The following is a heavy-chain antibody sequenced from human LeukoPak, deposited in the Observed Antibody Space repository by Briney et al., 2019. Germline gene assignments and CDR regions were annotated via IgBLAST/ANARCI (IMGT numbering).Heavy chain of an antibody. J-gene: IGHJ5*02. V-gene: IGHV1-2*02. D-gene: IGHD2-15*01. CDR2: INPDTGAT. CDR3: ARDPARYCSGGSCYAFWFDP. Sequence: ASVKVSCKASGYTFTGYYMHWVRQAPGQGLEWMGWINPDTGATDIAQKFQGRVAMTRDTSISTAYMELSRLRSDDTAVYYCARDPARYCSGGSCYAFWFDPWGQGTLVTVSS. CDR1: GYTFTGYY.